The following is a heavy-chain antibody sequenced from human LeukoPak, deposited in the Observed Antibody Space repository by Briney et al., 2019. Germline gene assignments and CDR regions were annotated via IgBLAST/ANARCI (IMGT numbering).Heavy chain of an antibody. CDR3: ARDRSYSGRYFDY. D-gene: IGHD1-26*01. Sequence: GGSLRLSCAASGFTFSSYSMNWVRQAPGKGLVWVSRINSDGSSTSYADSVKGRFTISRDNAKNTLYPQMNSLRAEDTAVYYCARDRSYSGRYFDYWGQGTLVTVSS. V-gene: IGHV3-74*01. CDR1: GFTFSSYS. CDR2: INSDGSST. J-gene: IGHJ4*02.